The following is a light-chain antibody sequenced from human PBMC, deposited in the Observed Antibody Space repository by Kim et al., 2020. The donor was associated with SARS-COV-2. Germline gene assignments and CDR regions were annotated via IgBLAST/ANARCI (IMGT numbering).Light chain of an antibody. V-gene: IGKV1-5*03. CDR2: QAS. J-gene: IGKJ1*01. CDR1: QGIDSW. CDR3: QQYRSYPWT. Sequence: DTQMTQSPSTLSASVGDRVIITCRASQGIDSWLACYQQRPGRAPNLLIYQASILESGVPSRFSGSGSGTDFTLTISSLQPDDFATYYCQQYRSYPWTFGQGTKVDIK.